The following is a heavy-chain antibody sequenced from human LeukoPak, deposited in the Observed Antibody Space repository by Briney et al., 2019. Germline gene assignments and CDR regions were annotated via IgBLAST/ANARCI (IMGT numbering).Heavy chain of an antibody. Sequence: ASVKVSCKATGYTFTGYYMHWVRQAPGQGLEWMGRINPNSGGTNYAQKFQGRVTMTRDTSISTAYMELSRLRSDDTAVYYCASLYEGVVVVGLWGQGTLVTVSS. D-gene: IGHD2-15*01. V-gene: IGHV1-2*06. CDR1: GYTFTGYY. J-gene: IGHJ4*02. CDR3: ASLYEGVVVVGL. CDR2: INPNSGGT.